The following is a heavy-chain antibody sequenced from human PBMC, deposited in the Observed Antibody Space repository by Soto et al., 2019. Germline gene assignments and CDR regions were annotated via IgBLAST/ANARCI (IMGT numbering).Heavy chain of an antibody. V-gene: IGHV3-23*01. CDR1: GFTFSNYA. J-gene: IGHJ3*01. CDR2: ISSSGNGT. D-gene: IGHD3-10*01. CDR3: AKRFFGSGSPPGAFDV. Sequence: EVHLLQSGGDLVQPGGSLRLSCAASGFTFSNYAMSWVRQAPGKGPEWISFISSSGNGTYYADSVKGRFTVSRDNSKNALYVQMNNLRAEDTAIYYCAKRFFGSGSPPGAFDVWGQGTMVTVSS.